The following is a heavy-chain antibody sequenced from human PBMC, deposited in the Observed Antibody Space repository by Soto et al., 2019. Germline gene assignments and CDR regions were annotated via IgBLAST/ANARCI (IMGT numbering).Heavy chain of an antibody. V-gene: IGHV3-66*01. Sequence: GGSLRLSCAASGFTVSSNYMSWVRQAPGKGLEWVSVIYSGGSTYYADSVKGRFTISRDNSKNTLYLQMNSLRAEDTAVYYCARDVVAYTYYYGMDVWGQGTTVTVSS. CDR2: IYSGGST. J-gene: IGHJ6*02. CDR1: GFTVSSNY. D-gene: IGHD4-4*01. CDR3: ARDVVAYTYYYGMDV.